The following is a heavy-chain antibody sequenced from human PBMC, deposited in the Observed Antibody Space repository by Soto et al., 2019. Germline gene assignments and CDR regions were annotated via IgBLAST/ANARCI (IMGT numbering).Heavy chain of an antibody. CDR2: ISYDGSDE. J-gene: IGHJ6*02. V-gene: IGHV3-30*03. CDR1: GFTFRSSI. D-gene: IGHD2-2*01. Sequence: QVQLVESGGGVVQPGRSLRLSCVASGFTFRSSIMHWVRQAPGKGLEWLAVISYDGSDENYADSVKGRLTISRDNSKKTLYLHINSLRDEDTAVYYCARDNADAMDVWGQGTTVTVSS. CDR3: ARDNADAMDV.